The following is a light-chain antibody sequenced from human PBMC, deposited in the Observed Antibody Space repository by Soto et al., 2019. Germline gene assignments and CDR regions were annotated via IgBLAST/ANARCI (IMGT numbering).Light chain of an antibody. Sequence: EIVLTQSPATLSLSPGEIATLSCRASQSVSSYLAWYQQKPGQAPRLLIYDASNRATSIPARVSGSGSGTDFTLTISSLEPEDFEVYYCQQYSNWPPTFGQGTKLEIK. J-gene: IGKJ2*01. CDR2: DAS. CDR3: QQYSNWPPT. V-gene: IGKV3-11*01. CDR1: QSVSSY.